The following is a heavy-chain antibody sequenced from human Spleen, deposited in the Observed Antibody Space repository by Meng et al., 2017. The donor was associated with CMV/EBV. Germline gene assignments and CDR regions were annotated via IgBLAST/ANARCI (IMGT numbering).Heavy chain of an antibody. CDR1: GFPFDDYG. CDR3: AKFPSRVGYCSSTSCYSDY. V-gene: IGHV3-9*01. D-gene: IGHD2-2*01. J-gene: IGHJ4*02. Sequence: GGSLRLSCVASGFPFDDYGMHWVRQAPGKGLEWVSHISWSSGNIQYADSVKGRFTISRDNAKNSLYLQMDSLRPEDTALYYCAKFPSRVGYCSSTSCYSDYWGQGTLVTVSS. CDR2: ISWSSGNI.